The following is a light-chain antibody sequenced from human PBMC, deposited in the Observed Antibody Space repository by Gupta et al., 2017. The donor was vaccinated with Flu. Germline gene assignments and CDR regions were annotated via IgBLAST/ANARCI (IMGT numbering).Light chain of an antibody. Sequence: VVPPQPSLTVSPRGQVTLTCASSTGAVTSCYYPYWFQQKPGQAPRALIYGTTNKHSGTPARFSGSHLGGKAALTLSGVQPEDEAEYYCLLYYGGAHLWVFGGGTKLTVL. CDR2: GTT. CDR3: LLYYGGAHLWV. CDR1: TGAVTSCYY. J-gene: IGLJ3*02. V-gene: IGLV7-43*01.